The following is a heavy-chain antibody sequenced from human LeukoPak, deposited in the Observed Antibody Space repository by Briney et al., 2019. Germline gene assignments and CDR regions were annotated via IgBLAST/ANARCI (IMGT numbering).Heavy chain of an antibody. CDR2: ISPTGGST. J-gene: IGHJ5*02. D-gene: IGHD5-24*01. V-gene: IGHV1-46*01. CDR3: ASDNSVRDEAWWFYP. Sequence: GASVKVSCKAFGYTFTNNWMHWVRQAPGQGPEWMGLISPTGGSTAYAQKFQGRVTLTRDMSKRTDYLELSSLRSEDTAVYYCASDNSVRDEAWWFYPWGQGTLVTVSS. CDR1: GYTFTNNW.